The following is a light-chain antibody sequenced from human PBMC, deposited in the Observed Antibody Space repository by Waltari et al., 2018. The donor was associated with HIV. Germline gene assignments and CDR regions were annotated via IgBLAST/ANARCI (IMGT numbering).Light chain of an antibody. Sequence: QSALTQPASVSGSPGQSITISCTGTRSDVGGYDYVSWYQQHPGKAPKLIIYDVSNRPSGVSDRFSGSKSGNTASLTISGLQTEDEADYFCSSYTSSSTLYVFGTGTQVTVL. CDR3: SSYTSSSTLYV. J-gene: IGLJ1*01. CDR2: DVS. V-gene: IGLV2-14*03. CDR1: RSDVGGYDY.